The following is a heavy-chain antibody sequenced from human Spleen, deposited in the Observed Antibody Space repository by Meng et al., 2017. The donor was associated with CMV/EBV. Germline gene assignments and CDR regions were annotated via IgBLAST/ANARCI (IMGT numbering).Heavy chain of an antibody. J-gene: IGHJ5*02. V-gene: IGHV1-69*05. CDR3: ARDRSKTENWFDP. CDR1: GGTFSSYA. CDR2: IIPIFGTA. Sequence: QASGGTFSSYAISWVRQAPGQGLEWMGGIIPIFGTANYAQKFQGRVTITTDESTSTAYMELSSLRSEDTAVYYCARDRSKTENWFDPWGQGTLVTVSS.